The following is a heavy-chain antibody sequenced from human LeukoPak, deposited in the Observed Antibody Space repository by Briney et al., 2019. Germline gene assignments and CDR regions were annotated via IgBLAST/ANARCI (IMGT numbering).Heavy chain of an antibody. V-gene: IGHV3-23*01. J-gene: IGHJ4*02. CDR3: AKAXXXXXXXGEDFDY. CDR1: GFTFSSYA. Sequence: GGSLRLSCAASGFTFSSYAMSWVPQAPGQGLEWGSAISGSGGSTYSADSVKCRFTISRDNSKSTLYLQMNSLRAEDTAVYYCAKAXXXXXXXGEDFDYWGQGTXXT. CDR2: ISGSGGST.